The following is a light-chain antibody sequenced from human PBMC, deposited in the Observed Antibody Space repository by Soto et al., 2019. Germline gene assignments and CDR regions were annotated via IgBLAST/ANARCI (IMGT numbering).Light chain of an antibody. CDR1: RGISNY. V-gene: IGKV1-27*01. CDR3: QNYDSAPFA. J-gene: IGKJ3*01. Sequence: QMTQSPSSLSASVGDRVTITCRASRGISNYLAWYQQKPGKVPKLLIYGASTLQSGVPSRFSGSGSGTDFTLTITSLQPEDVATYYCQNYDSAPFAFGPGTTVDSK. CDR2: GAS.